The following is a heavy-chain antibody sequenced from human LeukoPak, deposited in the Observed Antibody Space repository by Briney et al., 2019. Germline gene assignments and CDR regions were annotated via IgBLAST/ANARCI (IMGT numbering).Heavy chain of an antibody. J-gene: IGHJ5*02. CDR1: GGSIRSYY. Sequence: SDTLSLTCTVSGGSIRSYYGSWIRQPPGKGLEWIGYIYSSGSTNYNPTLKTRVTISLHTSKTQFTLKLSSVTAADTAVYYCARRLRYSISWEDWFDPWGQGTLVTVSS. D-gene: IGHD6-13*01. CDR3: ARRLRYSISWEDWFDP. CDR2: IYSSGST. V-gene: IGHV4-4*09.